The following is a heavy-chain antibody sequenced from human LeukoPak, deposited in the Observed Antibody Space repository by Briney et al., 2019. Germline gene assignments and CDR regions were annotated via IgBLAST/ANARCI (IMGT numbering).Heavy chain of an antibody. J-gene: IGHJ4*02. CDR3: ARGRSGSSLDY. D-gene: IGHD1-26*01. CDR1: GGSISSYY. CDR2: IYYSGST. V-gene: IGHV4-59*01. Sequence: SEILSLTCTVSGGSISSYYWSWIRQPPGKGLEWIGYIYYSGSTNYNPSLKSRVTISVDTSKNQFSLKLSSVTAADTAVYYCARGRSGSSLDYWGQGTLVTVSS.